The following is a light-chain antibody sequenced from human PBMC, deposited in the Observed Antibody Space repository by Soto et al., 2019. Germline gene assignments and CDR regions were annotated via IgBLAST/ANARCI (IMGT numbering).Light chain of an antibody. Sequence: DIQMTQSPSSLSASVGDRVTISCQASQDISNYLNWYQQKPGQAPKLLIYGASNFETGVPSRFSGSGSGTDFTFTISSLQPEDIATYDCQQYDNLPFTFGPGTKVHIK. V-gene: IGKV1-33*01. CDR1: QDISNY. CDR2: GAS. CDR3: QQYDNLPFT. J-gene: IGKJ3*01.